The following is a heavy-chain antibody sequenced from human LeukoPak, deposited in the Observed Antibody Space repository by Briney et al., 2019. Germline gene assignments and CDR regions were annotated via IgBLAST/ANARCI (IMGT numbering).Heavy chain of an antibody. V-gene: IGHV1-18*04. D-gene: IGHD3-22*01. CDR3: ARDVVNNKQRYGWYYHYGMDV. CDR2: ISAYNGNT. J-gene: IGHJ6*04. CDR1: GYTFTSYG. Sequence: ASVKVSCKASGYTFTSYGISWVRQAPGQGLEWMGWISAYNGNTNYAQKLQGRVTMTTDTSTSTAYMELRSLRSDDTAVYYCARDVVNNKQRYGWYYHYGMDVWGKGTTVTVSS.